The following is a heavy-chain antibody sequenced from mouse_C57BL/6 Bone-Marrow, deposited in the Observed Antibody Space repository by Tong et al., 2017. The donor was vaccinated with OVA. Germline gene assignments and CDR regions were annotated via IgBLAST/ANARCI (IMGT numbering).Heavy chain of an antibody. CDR2: INSDGGST. D-gene: IGHD1-1*01. Sequence: EVQLQESGGGLVQPGESLKLSCESNEYEFPSHDMPWVRKTPEKRLELVAAINSDGGSTYYPDTMERRFIISRDNTKKTLHLQMSSLRSEDTALYYCASQLLRYLYYAMDYWGQGTSVTVSS. CDR1: EYEFPSHD. CDR3: ASQLLRYLYYAMDY. V-gene: IGHV5-2*01. J-gene: IGHJ4*01.